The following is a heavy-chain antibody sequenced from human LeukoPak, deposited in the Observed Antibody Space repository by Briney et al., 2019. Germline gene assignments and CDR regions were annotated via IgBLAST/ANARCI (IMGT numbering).Heavy chain of an antibody. CDR3: ARGTAVAGTSDAFDI. J-gene: IGHJ3*02. CDR2: MTPKSDNT. V-gene: IGHV1-8*01. D-gene: IGHD6-19*01. CDR1: GYTFTSYD. Sequence: GASVKVSCKASGYTFTSYDINWVRQAIGQGLAWMGWMTPKSDNTGHAQKFQGRVTMTRNTSISTAYMELSGLGFEDTAVYYCARGTAVAGTSDAFDIWGQGTMVTVSS.